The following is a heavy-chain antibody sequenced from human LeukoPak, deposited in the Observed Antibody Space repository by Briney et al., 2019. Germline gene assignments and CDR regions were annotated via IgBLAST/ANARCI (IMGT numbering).Heavy chain of an antibody. CDR1: GFTFGSYS. D-gene: IGHD6-13*01. V-gene: IGHV3-21*01. Sequence: PGGSLRLSCAASGFTFGSYSMTWVRHAPGKGLVWVSLIDSNSNFMNYADSVKGRFTISRDNAKKSLYLEMNSLRAEDTAVYYCAKDSHSWSRDHWGQGTLVTVSS. CDR2: IDSNSNFM. CDR3: AKDSHSWSRDH. J-gene: IGHJ4*02.